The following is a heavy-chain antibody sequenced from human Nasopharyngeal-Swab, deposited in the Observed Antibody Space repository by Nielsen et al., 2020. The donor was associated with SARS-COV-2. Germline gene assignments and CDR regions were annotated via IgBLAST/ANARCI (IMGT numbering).Heavy chain of an antibody. V-gene: IGHV4-34*01. CDR2: INHSGST. CDR1: GGSFNGYY. CDR3: AGGLQGPTYYYGMDV. J-gene: IGHJ6*02. Sequence: SQTLSLTCAVYGGSFNGYYWSWIRQPPGKGLEWIGEINHSGSTNYNPSLKSRVTISVDTSKNQFSLKLSSVTAADTAVYYCAGGLQGPTYYYGMDVWGQGTTVTVSS.